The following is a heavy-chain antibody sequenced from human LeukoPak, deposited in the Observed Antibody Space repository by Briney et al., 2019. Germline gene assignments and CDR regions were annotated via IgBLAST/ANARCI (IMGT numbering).Heavy chain of an antibody. CDR1: GVSISSSSYH. J-gene: IGHJ4*02. V-gene: IGHV4-39*01. CDR2: IYDSGST. Sequence: SETLSLTCTVSGVSISSSSYHWDWIRQPPGKGLEWIGSIYDSGSTYYSPSLKSRVTISVDTSKNQFSLRLNSVTAADTADYYCARQVLHTAMDYWGQGTLVAVSS. CDR3: ARQVLHTAMDY. D-gene: IGHD5-18*01.